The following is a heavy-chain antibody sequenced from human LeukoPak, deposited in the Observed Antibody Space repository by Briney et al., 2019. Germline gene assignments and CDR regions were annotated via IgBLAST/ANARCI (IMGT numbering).Heavy chain of an antibody. V-gene: IGHV4-34*01. J-gene: IGHJ5*02. CDR1: GGSFSGYF. Sequence: SETLSLTCAVYGGSFSGYFWSWIRQPPGKGLEWIGDINHSGSTNYNPSLKSRVTISVDTSKNQFSLKLISVTAADTAVYYCARERRNCFDPWGQGTLVTVSS. D-gene: IGHD1-1*01. CDR3: ARERRNCFDP. CDR2: INHSGST.